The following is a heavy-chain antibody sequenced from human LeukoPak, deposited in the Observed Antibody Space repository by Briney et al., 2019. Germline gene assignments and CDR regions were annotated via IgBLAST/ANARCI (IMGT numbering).Heavy chain of an antibody. CDR2: IIPIFGIA. D-gene: IGHD5-18*01. Sequence: SVKVSCKASGGTFSSYAISWVRQAPGQGLEWMGRIIPIFGIANYAQKFQGRVTITADKSTSTAYMELSSLRSEDTAVYYCARAMDTAMVNGGEYWGEGPPVTASP. J-gene: IGHJ4*02. CDR1: GGTFSSYA. V-gene: IGHV1-69*04. CDR3: ARAMDTAMVNGGEY.